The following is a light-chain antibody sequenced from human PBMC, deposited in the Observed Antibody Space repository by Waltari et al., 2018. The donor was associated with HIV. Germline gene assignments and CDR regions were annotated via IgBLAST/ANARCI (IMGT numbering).Light chain of an antibody. CDR1: SSHIGRNS. CDR3: ATWDDTLNGVI. J-gene: IGLJ2*01. Sequence: QSVLTQPPSASGTPGQRVTISCSGGSSHIGRNSVHWSQQLPGTAPRFLLYSPNQRPSRVPDRFSGSKSGTSASLAISGLQSEDEADYYCATWDDTLNGVIFGGGTKLTVL. V-gene: IGLV1-44*01. CDR2: SPN.